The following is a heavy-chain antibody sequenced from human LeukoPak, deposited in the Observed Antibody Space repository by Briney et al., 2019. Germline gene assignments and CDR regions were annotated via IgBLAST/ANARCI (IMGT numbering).Heavy chain of an antibody. J-gene: IGHJ4*02. CDR2: ISRTSSYI. D-gene: IGHD3-3*01. Sequence: PGGSLRLSCAASGFIFSSYSLNWVRQAPGKGLEWVSSISRTSSYIYYADSVKGRFTISRDNAKNSLDLQMNSLRAEDTAVYYCARGESRFLEWIWGPFDYWGQGTLVAVSS. CDR3: ARGESRFLEWIWGPFDY. V-gene: IGHV3-21*01. CDR1: GFIFSSYS.